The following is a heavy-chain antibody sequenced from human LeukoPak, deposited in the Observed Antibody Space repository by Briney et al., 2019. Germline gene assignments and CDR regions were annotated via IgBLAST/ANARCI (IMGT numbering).Heavy chain of an antibody. J-gene: IGHJ4*02. CDR2: IYSGGST. Sequence: GGSLRLSCAASGFTVSSNYMSWVRQAPGKGLEWVSVIYSGGSTYYADSVKGRFTISRDNSKNTLYLQMNSLRAEDTAVYYCARDSSITMVRGVRQRDYWGQGTLVTVSS. CDR1: GFTVSSNY. D-gene: IGHD3-10*01. CDR3: ARDSSITMVRGVRQRDY. V-gene: IGHV3-66*01.